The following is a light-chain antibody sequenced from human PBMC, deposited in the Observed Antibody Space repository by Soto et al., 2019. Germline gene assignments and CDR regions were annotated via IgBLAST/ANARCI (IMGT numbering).Light chain of an antibody. CDR2: QDN. V-gene: IGLV3-1*01. CDR1: KLGDKF. CDR3: QAWDNSHVV. Sequence: SYELTQPPSVSVSPGQTASITCSGDKLGDKFASWYQQSPGRSPVLVIYQDNRRPSGIPERFSGSNSGNTATLTISGTQPLDEADYYCQAWDNSHVVFGGGTKLTVL. J-gene: IGLJ2*01.